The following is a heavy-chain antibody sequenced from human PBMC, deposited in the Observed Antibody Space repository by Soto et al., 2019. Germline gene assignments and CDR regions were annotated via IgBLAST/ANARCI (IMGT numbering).Heavy chain of an antibody. Sequence: ASVNVSCKFSGYTLTELSMHWVRQAPGKGLEWMGGFDPEDGETIYAQKFQGRVTMTEDTSTDTAYMELSSLRSEDTAVYYCATDQGLYGMDVWGQGTTVTVSS. J-gene: IGHJ6*02. CDR1: GYTLTELS. CDR2: FDPEDGET. CDR3: ATDQGLYGMDV. V-gene: IGHV1-24*01.